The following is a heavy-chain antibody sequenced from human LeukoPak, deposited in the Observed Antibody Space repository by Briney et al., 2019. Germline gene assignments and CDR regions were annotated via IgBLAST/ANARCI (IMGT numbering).Heavy chain of an antibody. CDR2: ISGSGGST. D-gene: IGHD2-15*01. CDR3: AKDAGYYCSGGSCYRPWFDP. V-gene: IGHV3-23*01. CDR1: GFTVSSYA. J-gene: IGHJ5*02. Sequence: GGSLRLSCAASGFTVSSYAMSWVRQAPGKGLEWVSAISGSGGSTYYADPVKGRFTISRDNSKNTLYLQMSSLRAEDTAVYSCAKDAGYYCSGGSCYRPWFDPWGQGTLVTVSS.